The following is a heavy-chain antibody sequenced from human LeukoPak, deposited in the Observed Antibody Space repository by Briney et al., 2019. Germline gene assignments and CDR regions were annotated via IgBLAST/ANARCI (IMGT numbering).Heavy chain of an antibody. V-gene: IGHV3-15*01. CDR1: GFTFSNAW. D-gene: IGHD3-3*01. Sequence: GGSLRLSCAASGFTFSNAWMCWVRQAPGKGLEWVGRIKSKTDGGTTDYAAPVKGRFTISRDDSKNTLYLQMNSLKTEDTAVYYCTSKLLEWLAPFDYWGQGTLVTVSS. CDR2: IKSKTDGGTT. J-gene: IGHJ4*02. CDR3: TSKLLEWLAPFDY.